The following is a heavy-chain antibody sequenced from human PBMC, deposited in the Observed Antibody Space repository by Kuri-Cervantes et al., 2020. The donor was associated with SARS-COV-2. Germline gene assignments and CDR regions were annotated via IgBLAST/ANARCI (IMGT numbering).Heavy chain of an antibody. Sequence: GESLKISCAASGFIFSNGWMSWVRQAPGKGLEWVSAISGSGGSTYYADSVKGRFTISRDNSKNTLYLQMNSLRAEDTAVYYCAKGADGYNYFDYWGQGTLVTVSS. D-gene: IGHD5-24*01. CDR1: GFIFSNGW. J-gene: IGHJ4*02. CDR3: AKGADGYNYFDY. V-gene: IGHV3-23*01. CDR2: ISGSGGST.